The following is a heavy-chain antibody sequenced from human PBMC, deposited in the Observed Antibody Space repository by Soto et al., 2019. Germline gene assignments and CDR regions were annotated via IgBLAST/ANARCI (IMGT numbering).Heavy chain of an antibody. V-gene: IGHV3-72*01. CDR2: IRNEAKSYTT. J-gene: IGHJ6*02. CDR1: GFTFSDHY. D-gene: IGHD6-25*01. CDR3: VRGAGPAADRYSYGLDV. Sequence: GGSLRLSCVASGFTFSDHYMDWVRQAPGKGLEWVGRIRNEAKSYTTEYAASVKGRFTMSRHDSQTSLFLQTASLKTEDTAVYYCVRGAGPAADRYSYGLDVWGQGTTVTVSS.